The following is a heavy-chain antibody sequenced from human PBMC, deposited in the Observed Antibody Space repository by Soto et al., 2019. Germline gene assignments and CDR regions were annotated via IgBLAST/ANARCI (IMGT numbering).Heavy chain of an antibody. V-gene: IGHV3-21*01. CDR3: ARVAFELGPAANDY. Sequence: EVQLVESGGGLVKPGGSLRLSCAASGFTFSSYRMNWVRQAPGKGLEWVSVISSSGTYIYYADSVKGRFTISRDNAKISLYLQMNSLRAEDTAVYYCARVAFELGPAANDYWGQGILVTVSS. CDR2: ISSSGTYI. CDR1: GFTFSSYR. D-gene: IGHD2-2*01. J-gene: IGHJ4*02.